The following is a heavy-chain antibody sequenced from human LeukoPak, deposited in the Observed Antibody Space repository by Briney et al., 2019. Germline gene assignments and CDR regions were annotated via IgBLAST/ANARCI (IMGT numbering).Heavy chain of an antibody. CDR2: IYYSGST. CDR3: ASGIVGATYFDY. CDR1: GGSLTSYY. V-gene: IGHV4-59*01. Sequence: SETLSLTCTVSGGSLTSYYWSWIRQPPGKGLERIGYIYYSGSTNYNPSLKSPVTISVDTSKNQFSLKLSSVTAADTAVYYCASGIVGATYFDYWGQGTLVTVSS. D-gene: IGHD1-26*01. J-gene: IGHJ4*02.